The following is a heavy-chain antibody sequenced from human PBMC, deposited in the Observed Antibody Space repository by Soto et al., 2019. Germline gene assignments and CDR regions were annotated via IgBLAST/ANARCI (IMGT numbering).Heavy chain of an antibody. D-gene: IGHD1-1*01. Sequence: PGGSLRLSCAASGFTFSGSAMHRVRQASGKGLEWVGRIRSKANSYATAYAASVTGRLTISGDDSKNTAYLHMNSLKTEDTAVYYCTRHRTGTPGTRFDLWGRGTLVTVSS. CDR3: TRHRTGTPGTRFDL. CDR2: IRSKANSYAT. CDR1: GFTFSGSA. J-gene: IGHJ2*01. V-gene: IGHV3-73*01.